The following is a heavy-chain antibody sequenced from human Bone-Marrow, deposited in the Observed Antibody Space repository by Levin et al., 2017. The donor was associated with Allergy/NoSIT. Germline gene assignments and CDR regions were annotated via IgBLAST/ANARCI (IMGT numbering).Heavy chain of an antibody. CDR2: TGVTGDT. Sequence: PGGSLRLSCEASGFAFSDFDMHWVRQVPGKGLEWVSETGVTGDTYYAASVRGRFTISRENVKNSVYLQMNSLRAADTAVYFCARAATSLYGDSGDAFDYWGRGTLVTVSS. V-gene: IGHV3-13*01. D-gene: IGHD4-17*01. CDR1: GFAFSDFD. CDR3: ARAATSLYGDSGDAFDY. J-gene: IGHJ4*02.